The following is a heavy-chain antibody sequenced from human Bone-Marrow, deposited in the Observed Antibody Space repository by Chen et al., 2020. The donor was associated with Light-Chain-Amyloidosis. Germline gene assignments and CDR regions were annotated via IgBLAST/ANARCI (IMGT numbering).Heavy chain of an antibody. CDR3: GRDNIGGVDF. D-gene: IGHD3-16*01. Sequence: QVQLQESGPGLVKPSETLSLTCTVSGGSMDYYYWNWIRQPPGKGLAWIGYIYNSGTTNYNPSLRSRGTMAVDMSKEQFSLKLGSVTAADTAVYYCGRDNIGGVDFWGQGTPVTVSS. J-gene: IGHJ4*02. CDR2: IYNSGTT. V-gene: IGHV4-59*01. CDR1: GGSMDYYY.